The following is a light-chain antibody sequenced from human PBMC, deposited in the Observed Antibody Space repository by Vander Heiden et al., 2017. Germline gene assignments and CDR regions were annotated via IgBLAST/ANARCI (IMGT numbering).Light chain of an antibody. CDR3: SSFTSSSTVL. J-gene: IGLJ2*01. Sequence: QSTLTQPASASGSPGQSITISCTGTSSDVGGNKYVSWYQQHPGKAPKLMIYEVSNRPSGVSNRFSGSKSGNTASLTISGLQAEDEADYYCSSFTSSSTVLFGGGTKLTVL. V-gene: IGLV2-14*01. CDR2: EVS. CDR1: SSDVGGNKY.